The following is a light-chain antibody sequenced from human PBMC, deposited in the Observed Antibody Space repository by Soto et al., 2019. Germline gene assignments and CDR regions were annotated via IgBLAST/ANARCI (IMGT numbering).Light chain of an antibody. V-gene: IGLV2-23*02. CDR1: SSDVGSYNL. Sequence: QSALTQPPSVSGSPGQSVTISCTGISSDVGSYNLVSWYQQHPGKAPKLMIYEVSKRPSGVSNRFSGSKSGNTASLTISGLQAEDEADYYCCSYAGSSPYVFGTGTKLTVL. CDR2: EVS. CDR3: CSYAGSSPYV. J-gene: IGLJ1*01.